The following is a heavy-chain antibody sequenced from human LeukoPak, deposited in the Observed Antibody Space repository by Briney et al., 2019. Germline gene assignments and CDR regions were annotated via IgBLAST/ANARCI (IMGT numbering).Heavy chain of an antibody. CDR1: GGSISSSSYY. V-gene: IGHV4-39*01. CDR3: ARHAPESVY. Sequence: PSETLSLTCTVSGGSISSSSYYWGWIRQPPGKGLEWIGSIYYSGSTYYNPYLKIRVTISVDTSKNQFSLKLSSVTAADTAVYYCARHAPESVYRGQGTLVTVSS. CDR2: IYYSGST. J-gene: IGHJ4*02.